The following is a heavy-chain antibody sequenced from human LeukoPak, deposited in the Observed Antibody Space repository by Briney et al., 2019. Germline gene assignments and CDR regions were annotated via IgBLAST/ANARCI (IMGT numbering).Heavy chain of an antibody. J-gene: IGHJ4*02. CDR1: RFSFSSYW. CDR2: IREDGGEI. CDR3: AKYGPQDSGSSHFDY. D-gene: IGHD1-26*01. Sequence: GGSLRLSCAASRFSFSSYWMTWVRQAPGKGLEWVANIREDGGEIYYVDSVKGRFTTSRDNSKNTLFLQMNSLRAEDTAIYYCAKYGPQDSGSSHFDYWGQGALVTVSS. V-gene: IGHV3-7*03.